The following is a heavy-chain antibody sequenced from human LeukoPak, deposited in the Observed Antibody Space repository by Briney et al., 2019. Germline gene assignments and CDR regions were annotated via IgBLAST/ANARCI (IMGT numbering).Heavy chain of an antibody. CDR1: GFTFSSYA. CDR3: ARGPRPYYYYGMDV. Sequence: GGSLRLSCAASGFTFSSYAMSWVRQAPGKGLEWVSSISGSGDSTYYADSVKGRLTISRDNSKNTLYLQMNSLRAGDTAVYYCARGPRPYYYYGMDVWGQGTTVTVSS. CDR2: ISGSGDST. J-gene: IGHJ6*02. V-gene: IGHV3-23*01.